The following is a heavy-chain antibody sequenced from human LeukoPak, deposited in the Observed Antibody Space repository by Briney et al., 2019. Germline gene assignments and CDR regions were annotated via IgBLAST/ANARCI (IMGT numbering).Heavy chain of an antibody. CDR3: ARDRLTNDAFDI. CDR1: GFNFSNYN. Sequence: GGSLRLSCAASGFNFSNYNMNWVRQAPGKGLEWISYISSRSSTIYYADSVRGRFTISRDNSKNTLYLQMNSLRAEDTAMYYCARDRLTNDAFDIWGQGTMVTVSS. CDR2: ISSRSSTI. D-gene: IGHD2-8*01. J-gene: IGHJ3*02. V-gene: IGHV3-48*04.